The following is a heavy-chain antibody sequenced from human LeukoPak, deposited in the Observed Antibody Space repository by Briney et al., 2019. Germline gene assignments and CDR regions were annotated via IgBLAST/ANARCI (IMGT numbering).Heavy chain of an antibody. J-gene: IGHJ4*02. V-gene: IGHV1-46*01. CDR3: ARSRDLFDY. CDR1: GYTFTSYY. Sequence: ASVKVSCKASGYTFTSYYIHWVRQAPGQGLEWMGIINPSGGSTGSAQKFQGRVTMTRDTSTNTVYMELSSLRSDDTAVYYCARSRDLFDYWGQGTLVTVSS. CDR2: INPSGGST.